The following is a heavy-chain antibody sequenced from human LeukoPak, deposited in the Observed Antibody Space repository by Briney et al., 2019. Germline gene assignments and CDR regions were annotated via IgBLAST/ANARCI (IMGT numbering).Heavy chain of an antibody. CDR1: GGSISSSSYY. D-gene: IGHD3-3*01. CDR2: IYYSGST. Sequence: KPSETLSLTCTVSGGSISSSSYYWGWIRQPPGKGLEWIGSIYYSGSTYYNPSLKSRVTISVDTSKNQFSLKLSSVTAADTAVYYCARLSSVGWLFAFDYWGQGTLVTVSS. CDR3: ARLSSVGWLFAFDY. J-gene: IGHJ4*02. V-gene: IGHV4-39*01.